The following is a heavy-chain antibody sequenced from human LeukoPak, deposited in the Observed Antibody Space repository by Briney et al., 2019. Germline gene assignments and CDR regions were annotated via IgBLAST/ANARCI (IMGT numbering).Heavy chain of an antibody. D-gene: IGHD2-2*01. CDR2: ISAYNGNT. CDR1: GYTFTSYG. CDR3: ARGGCSSTSCPPYYMDV. V-gene: IGHV1-18*01. Sequence: ASVKVSCKASGYTFTSYGISWVRQAPGQGLEWMGWISAYNGNTNYAQKLQGRVTMTTDTSTSTAYMELRSLRSDDTAVYYCARGGCSSTSCPPYYMDVWGKGTTVTVSS. J-gene: IGHJ6*03.